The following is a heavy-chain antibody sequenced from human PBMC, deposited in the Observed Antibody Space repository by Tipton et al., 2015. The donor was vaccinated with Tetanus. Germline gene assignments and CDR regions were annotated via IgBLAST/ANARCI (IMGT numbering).Heavy chain of an antibody. CDR3: AREADCSGGSCFSGDFDN. J-gene: IGHJ4*02. CDR1: GFIFSSYG. D-gene: IGHD2-15*01. V-gene: IGHV3-33*01. Sequence: SLRLSCAASGFIFSSYGIHWVRQAPGKGLEWVAVSWYDGTDKYYADSVKGRFTLSRDNSKNTLYLQMNSLRAEDTALYHCAREADCSGGSCFSGDFDNWGQGTQVTVSS. CDR2: SWYDGTDK.